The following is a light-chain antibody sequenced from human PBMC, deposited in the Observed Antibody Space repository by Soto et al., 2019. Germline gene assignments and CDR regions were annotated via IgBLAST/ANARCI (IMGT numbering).Light chain of an antibody. J-gene: IGLJ1*01. CDR2: EDS. CDR1: SSYVGSYNL. Sequence: QSALTQPASVSGSPGQSITISCTGTSSYVGSYNLVSWYQQHPGKAPKLMIYEDSKRPSGVSTRFSGSKSGNTASLTISGLQAEDEADYYCCSYAGSGTYVFGTGPKVTVL. V-gene: IGLV2-23*01. CDR3: CSYAGSGTYV.